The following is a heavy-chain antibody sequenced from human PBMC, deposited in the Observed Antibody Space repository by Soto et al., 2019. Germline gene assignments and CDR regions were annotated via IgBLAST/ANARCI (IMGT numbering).Heavy chain of an antibody. CDR3: ARFSGYFDWPHYFDY. J-gene: IGHJ4*02. CDR1: GGSISSYY. CDR2: IYYSGST. Sequence: PSETLSLTCTVSGGSISSYYWSWIRQPPGKGLEWIGYIYYSGSTNYNPSLKSRVTISVDTSKNQFSLKLSSVTAADTAVYYCARFSGYFDWPHYFDYWGQGTLVTVSS. V-gene: IGHV4-59*01. D-gene: IGHD3-9*01.